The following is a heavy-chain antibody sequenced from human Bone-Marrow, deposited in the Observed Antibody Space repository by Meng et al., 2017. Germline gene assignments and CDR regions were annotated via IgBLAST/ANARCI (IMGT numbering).Heavy chain of an antibody. CDR1: GGSFSDYY. J-gene: IGHJ4*02. CDR3: ARGPTTMAHDFDY. D-gene: IGHD4-11*01. Sequence: QVQLQEWGAGLFKPSETLSLPCVVSGGSFSDYYWSWIRQPPGKGLEWIGEINHSGSTNYNPSLESRATISVDTSQNNLSLKLSSVTAADSAVYYCARGPTTMAHDFDYWGQGTLVTVSS. CDR2: INHSGST. V-gene: IGHV4-34*01.